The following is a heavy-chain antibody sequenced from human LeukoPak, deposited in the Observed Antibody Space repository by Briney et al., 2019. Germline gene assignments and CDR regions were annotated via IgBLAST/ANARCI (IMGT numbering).Heavy chain of an antibody. CDR2: ISGSGGST. CDR3: AKDPRRATARDVNNWFDP. D-gene: IGHD2-21*02. V-gene: IGHV3-23*01. CDR1: GFTFSSYA. Sequence: PGGSLRLSCAASGFTFSSYAMGWVRQAPGKGLEWVSAISGSGGSTYYADSVKGRFTISRDNSKNTLYLQMNSLRAEDTAVYYCAKDPRRATARDVNNWFDPWGQGTLVTVSS. J-gene: IGHJ5*02.